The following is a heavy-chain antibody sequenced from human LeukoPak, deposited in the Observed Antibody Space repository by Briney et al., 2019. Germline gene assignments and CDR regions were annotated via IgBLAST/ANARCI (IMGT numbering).Heavy chain of an antibody. V-gene: IGHV3-30-3*01. J-gene: IGHJ4*02. Sequence: QPGRSLRLSCAASRFTFTIYTMHCVRQAPGKGLEWVAVISYEVSNKYYAHSVKGRFTISRDNSKNTLYMQTNSLKAEDPAAYYCARTDTAMVFGKKEYFDYWGQGTLVTV. CDR2: ISYEVSNK. CDR1: RFTFTIYT. D-gene: IGHD5-18*01. CDR3: ARTDTAMVFGKKEYFDY.